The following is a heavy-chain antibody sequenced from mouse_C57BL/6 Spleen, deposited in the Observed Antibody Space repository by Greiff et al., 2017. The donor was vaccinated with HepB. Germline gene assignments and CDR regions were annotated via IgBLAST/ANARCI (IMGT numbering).Heavy chain of an antibody. V-gene: IGHV1-64*01. CDR3: AREDYSNYDY. J-gene: IGHJ2*01. Sequence: QVQLQQPGAELVKPGASVKLSCTASGYTFTSYWMHWVKQRPGQGLEWIGMIHTNSGSTNYNEKFKSKTTLTVDKSSSTAYMQLSSLTSEDSAVYYCAREDYSNYDYWGQGTTLTVSS. CDR1: GYTFTSYW. CDR2: IHTNSGST. D-gene: IGHD2-5*01.